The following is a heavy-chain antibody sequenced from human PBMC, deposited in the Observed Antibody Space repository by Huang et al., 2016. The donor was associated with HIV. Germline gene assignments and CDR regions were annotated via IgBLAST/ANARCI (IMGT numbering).Heavy chain of an antibody. Sequence: QITLKESGPTLLNPTQTLTLTCTFSGFSLSTTGVGVGWIRQPPGKALEGLALIYWDDDKRSSPSLKSRRTINKDTTKNQVVLTMTNMDPVDTATYYCAHVTYDYGDYGTNPHAKGQYTKEYYFDYWGQGTLVTVSS. V-gene: IGHV2-5*02. J-gene: IGHJ4*02. CDR3: AHVTYDYGDYGTNPHAKGQYTKEYYFDY. D-gene: IGHD4-17*01. CDR2: IYWDDDK. CDR1: GFSLSTTGVG.